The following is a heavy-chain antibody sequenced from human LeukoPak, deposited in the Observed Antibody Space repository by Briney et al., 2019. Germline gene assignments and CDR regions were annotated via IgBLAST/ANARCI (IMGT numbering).Heavy chain of an antibody. CDR1: GAYISDYP. D-gene: IGHD3-22*01. Sequence: SETLSLTCSVSGAYISDYPWSWIRQPAGRRLEWIGPLYPSGITFYNPSLESRVTMSVDKSKNQFSLKLSSVTAADTAVYYCARQNYDSNAYYFGLWGQGSLVTVSS. CDR2: LYPSGIT. J-gene: IGHJ4*02. V-gene: IGHV4-4*07. CDR3: ARQNYDSNAYYFGL.